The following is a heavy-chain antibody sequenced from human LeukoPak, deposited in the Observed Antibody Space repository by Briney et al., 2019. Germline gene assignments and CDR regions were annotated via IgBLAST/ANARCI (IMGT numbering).Heavy chain of an antibody. CDR2: IYSGGST. V-gene: IGHV3-53*01. J-gene: IGHJ4*02. D-gene: IGHD4-17*01. Sequence: PGGSLRLSCAASGFTVSSNYMSWVRQAPGKGLEWVSVIYSGGSTYYADSVKGRFTISRDNAKNSLYLQMNSLRAEDTALYYCARAAPHDYGDYLQNDYWGQGTLVTVSS. CDR3: ARAAPHDYGDYLQNDY. CDR1: GFTVSSNY.